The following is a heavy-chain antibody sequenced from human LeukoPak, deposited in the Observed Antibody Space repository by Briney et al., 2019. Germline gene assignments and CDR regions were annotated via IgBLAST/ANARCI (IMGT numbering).Heavy chain of an antibody. CDR3: ARGPFTSISRYFDY. Sequence: GGSLRLSCVASGFTFSNYDMHWVRQAPGKGLEWVSSISTTSSYIYYADSVKGRFTISRGNAKNSLYLQMNSLRAEDTAVYYCARGPFTSISRYFDYWGQGTLVTVSS. J-gene: IGHJ4*02. CDR1: GFTFSNYD. CDR2: ISTTSSYI. V-gene: IGHV3-21*01. D-gene: IGHD2-2*01.